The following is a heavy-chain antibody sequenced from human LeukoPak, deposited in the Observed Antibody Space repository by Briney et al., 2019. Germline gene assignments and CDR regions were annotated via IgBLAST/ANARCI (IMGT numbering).Heavy chain of an antibody. CDR3: ARVFNGGTTFFAAFDI. CDR1: GGSFSGYY. J-gene: IGHJ3*02. D-gene: IGHD1-7*01. V-gene: IGHV4-34*01. Sequence: PSETLSLICAVYGGSFSGYYWSWIRQPPGKGLEWIGEINHSGSTNYNPSLKSRVTISVDTSKDQFSLKLSSVTAADTAVYYCARVFNGGTTFFAAFDIWGQGTMVTVSS. CDR2: INHSGST.